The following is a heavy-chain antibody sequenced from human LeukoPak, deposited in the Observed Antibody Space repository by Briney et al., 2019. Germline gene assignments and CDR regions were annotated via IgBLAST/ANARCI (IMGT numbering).Heavy chain of an antibody. CDR1: GFTFSSYA. Sequence: GGSLRLSCAASGFTFSSYAMSWVRQAPGKGLEWVSAISGSGGSTYYADSVKGRFTISRDNFKNTLYLQMNSLRAEDTAVYYCAKDTVRSVAGTDWFDPWGQGTLVTVSS. CDR2: ISGSGGST. CDR3: AKDTVRSVAGTDWFDP. D-gene: IGHD6-19*01. J-gene: IGHJ5*02. V-gene: IGHV3-23*01.